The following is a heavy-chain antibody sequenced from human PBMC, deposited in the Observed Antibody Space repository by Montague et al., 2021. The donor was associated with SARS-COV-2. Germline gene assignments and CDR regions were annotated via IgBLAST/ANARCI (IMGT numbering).Heavy chain of an antibody. CDR2: IYYCGST. Sequence: SETLSLTCTVSGGSISSYYWSWIRQPPGKGLEWIGYIYYCGSTNYNPSLKSRVTISVDTSKNQFSLKLSSVTAADTAVYYCARGSGWMGNAFDIWGQGTMVTVSS. V-gene: IGHV4-59*01. D-gene: IGHD6-19*01. CDR3: ARGSGWMGNAFDI. CDR1: GGSISSYY. J-gene: IGHJ3*02.